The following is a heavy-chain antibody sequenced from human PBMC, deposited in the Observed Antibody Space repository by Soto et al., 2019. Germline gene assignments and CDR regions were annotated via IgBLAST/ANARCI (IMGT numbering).Heavy chain of an antibody. Sequence: PGGSLRLSCAASGFTFSSYSMNWVRQAPGKGLEWVSSISSSSSYIYYADSVKGRFTISRDNAKNSLYLQMNSLRAEDTAVYYCARDESPGYYDFWSGSEYYYYGMGVWGQGTTVTVSS. J-gene: IGHJ6*02. V-gene: IGHV3-21*01. CDR2: ISSSSSYI. CDR3: ARDESPGYYDFWSGSEYYYYGMGV. D-gene: IGHD3-3*01. CDR1: GFTFSSYS.